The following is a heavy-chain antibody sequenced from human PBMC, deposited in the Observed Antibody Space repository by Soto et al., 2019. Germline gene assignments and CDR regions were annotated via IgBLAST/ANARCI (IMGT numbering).Heavy chain of an antibody. CDR2: INHSGST. J-gene: IGHJ4*02. Sequence: PSETLSLTCAVYGGSFSGYYWTWIRQPPGKGLEWIGEINHSGSTNYNPSLKSRVTISVDTSKNQFSLKLSSVTAADTAVYYCARGRPFDSSSWYVNYWGQGTLVTVSS. D-gene: IGHD6-13*01. CDR1: GGSFSGYY. CDR3: ARGRPFDSSSWYVNY. V-gene: IGHV4-34*01.